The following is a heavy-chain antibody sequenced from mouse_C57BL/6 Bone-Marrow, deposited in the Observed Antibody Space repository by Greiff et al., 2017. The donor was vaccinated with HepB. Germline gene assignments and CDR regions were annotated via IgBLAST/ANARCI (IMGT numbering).Heavy chain of an antibody. CDR3: TTHVGVFFDS. V-gene: IGHV14-4*01. CDR1: GFNIKDDY. Sequence: VQLQQSGAELVRPGASVKLSCTASGFNIKDDYMHWVKQRPEQGLEWIGWIDPENGDTEYASKFQGKATITADTSSNTAYLQLSSLTSEDTAVYYCTTHVGVFFDSCGHRTTLTVSS. J-gene: IGHJ2*01. CDR2: IDPENGDT.